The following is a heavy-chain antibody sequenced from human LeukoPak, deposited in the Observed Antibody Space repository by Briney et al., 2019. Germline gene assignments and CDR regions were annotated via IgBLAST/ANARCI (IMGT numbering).Heavy chain of an antibody. CDR2: ISAYNGST. CDR1: GYTFTSYG. V-gene: IGHV1-18*01. CDR3: ARDSPRGITMVRGAIIPNYYYGMDV. Sequence: ASVKVSCKASGYTFTSYGISWVRQAPGQGLEWMGWISAYNGSTNYAQKLQGRVTMTTDTSTSTAYMELRSLRSDDTAVYYCARDSPRGITMVRGAIIPNYYYGMDVWGQGTTVTVSS. D-gene: IGHD3-10*01. J-gene: IGHJ6*02.